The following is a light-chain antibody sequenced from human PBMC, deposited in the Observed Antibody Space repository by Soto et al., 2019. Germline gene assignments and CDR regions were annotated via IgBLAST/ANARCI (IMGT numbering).Light chain of an antibody. CDR2: GAS. CDR3: QQYNNCPPLT. J-gene: IGKJ4*02. V-gene: IGKV3-15*01. Sequence: EIVMTQSPASLSVSPGERDTLSCRASQRVSSNLDWYQQKRCQAPRILIYGASTRDTGIPARFSGSGSGTEFTLTLSSRQSEDFAVYYCQQYNNCPPLTLGGGNKVEIK. CDR1: QRVSSN.